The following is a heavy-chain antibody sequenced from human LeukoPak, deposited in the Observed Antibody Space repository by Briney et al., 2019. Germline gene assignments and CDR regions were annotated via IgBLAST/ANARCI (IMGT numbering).Heavy chain of an antibody. J-gene: IGHJ4*02. V-gene: IGHV3-23*01. CDR1: GFTFSSYA. D-gene: IGHD3-10*01. Sequence: PGGSLRLSCAASGFTFSSYAMTWVRQAPGKGLEWVSSIRRGDLSTYYADSVKGRFTISRDNSKNTVYLQMNSLRVEDTAIYYCAKARGSESTGPNWWGQGTLVTVSS. CDR3: AKARGSESTGPNW. CDR2: IRRGDLST.